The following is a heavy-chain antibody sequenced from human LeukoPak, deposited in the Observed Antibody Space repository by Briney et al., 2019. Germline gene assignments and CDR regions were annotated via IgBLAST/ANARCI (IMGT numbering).Heavy chain of an antibody. D-gene: IGHD6-19*01. CDR1: GDSVSSKNGA. J-gene: IGHJ4*02. Sequence: SQTLSLTCVVSGDSVSSKNGAWNWIRQSLSRGLEWLGRTYYRSKWYNDYAESMEGRMTISQDTSKNQNSLHLNSVTPDDTAVYYWARDFRTTGWHTFDYWGQGTLVTVSS. V-gene: IGHV6-1*01. CDR3: ARDFRTTGWHTFDY. CDR2: TYYRSKWYN.